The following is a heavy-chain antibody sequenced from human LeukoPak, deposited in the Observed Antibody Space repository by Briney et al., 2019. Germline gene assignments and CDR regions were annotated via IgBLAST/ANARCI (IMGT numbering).Heavy chain of an antibody. CDR3: ARRPRDSVNYGGPSGVDY. CDR2: VNNSGSS. Sequence: SETLSLTCAVYGDSFSGYYWRWIRQPPGKGLEWIGEVNNSGSSKYNPSLKSRVTVSADTSKNQFSLKLNSVSAADTGIYYCARRPRDSVNYGGPSGVDYWGQGIRVTVSS. CDR1: GDSFSGYY. D-gene: IGHD4-23*01. V-gene: IGHV4-34*01. J-gene: IGHJ4*02.